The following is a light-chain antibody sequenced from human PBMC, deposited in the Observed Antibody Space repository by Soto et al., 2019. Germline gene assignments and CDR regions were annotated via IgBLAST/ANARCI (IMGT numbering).Light chain of an antibody. CDR3: QQYENLPIT. CDR1: QSVRSY. V-gene: IGKV1-33*01. Sequence: DIQMTQSPSSLSASVGDRVTITCWASQSVRSYLNWYQKKAGKAPKLLIYDASILETGVPSRFYGGGSGTEFTFTISSPQPEDIATYYCQQYENLPITFGQGTRLEI. J-gene: IGKJ5*01. CDR2: DAS.